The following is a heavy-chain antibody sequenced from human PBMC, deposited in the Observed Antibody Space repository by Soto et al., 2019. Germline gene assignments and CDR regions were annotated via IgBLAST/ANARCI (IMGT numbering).Heavy chain of an antibody. CDR3: ARDRSGGSSGWPNYYYYGMDV. V-gene: IGHV3-48*03. CDR2: ISSVGGTR. Sequence: GSLRLSCAASGFTFSSFEMNWVRQAPGKGLERISYISSVGGTRDYADSVKGRFTISRDNAKNSLYLQMSSLRAEDTAVYYCARDRSGGSSGWPNYYYYGMDVWGQGTTVTVSS. CDR1: GFTFSSFE. J-gene: IGHJ6*02. D-gene: IGHD6-19*01.